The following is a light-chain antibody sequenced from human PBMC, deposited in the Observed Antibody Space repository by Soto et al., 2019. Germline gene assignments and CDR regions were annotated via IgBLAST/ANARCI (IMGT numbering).Light chain of an antibody. J-gene: IGLJ1*01. Sequence: QSALTQPPSASGSPGQSVTISCTGTSSDVGGYNSVSWYQQHPDKAPKLMVYEVNKRPSGAPDRFSGSKSGNTASLTVSGLQAEDEADYYCRSYTDTNSYVFGTGTKVTVL. V-gene: IGLV2-8*01. CDR2: EVN. CDR1: SSDVGGYNS. CDR3: RSYTDTNSYV.